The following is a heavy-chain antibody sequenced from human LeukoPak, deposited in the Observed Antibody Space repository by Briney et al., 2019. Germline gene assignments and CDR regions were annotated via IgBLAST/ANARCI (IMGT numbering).Heavy chain of an antibody. CDR1: GYTFTSYY. D-gene: IGHD3-3*01. Sequence: ASVKVSCKASGYTFTSYYMHWVRQAPGQGLEWMGIINPSGGSTSYAQKFQGRVTMTRDTSTGTVYMELSSLRSEDTAVYYCASGRPPYDFWSGYLFWGQGTLVTVSS. CDR3: ASGRPPYDFWSGYLF. J-gene: IGHJ4*02. CDR2: INPSGGST. V-gene: IGHV1-46*01.